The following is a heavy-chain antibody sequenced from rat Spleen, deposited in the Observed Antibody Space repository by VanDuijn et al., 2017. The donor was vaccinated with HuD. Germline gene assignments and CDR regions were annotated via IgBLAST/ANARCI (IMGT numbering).Heavy chain of an antibody. CDR3: TMCLY. V-gene: IGHV5-27*01. CDR1: GFIFSNYY. Sequence: EVQLVESGGGLVQPGRSLKLSCAASGFIFSNYYMAWVRQAPTKGLEWVAFISACGGSTHYPDSVKGRFTISRDNAQSTLYVQMDTLRSEDTATYYYTMCLYWGQGVMVTVSS. CDR2: ISACGGST. J-gene: IGHJ2*01.